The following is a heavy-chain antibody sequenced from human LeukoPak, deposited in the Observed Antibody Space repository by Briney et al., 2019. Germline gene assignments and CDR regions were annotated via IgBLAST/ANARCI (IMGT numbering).Heavy chain of an antibody. CDR2: IYYSGST. CDR3: ARGDTAMGDAFGI. CDR1: GGSISRYY. D-gene: IGHD5-18*01. J-gene: IGHJ3*02. V-gene: IGHV4-59*01. Sequence: SETLSLTCTVSGGSISRYYWSWIRQPPGKGLEWIGYIYYSGSTNYNPSLKSRVTISVDTSKNQFSLKLSSVTAADTAVYYCARGDTAMGDAFGIWGQGTMVTVSS.